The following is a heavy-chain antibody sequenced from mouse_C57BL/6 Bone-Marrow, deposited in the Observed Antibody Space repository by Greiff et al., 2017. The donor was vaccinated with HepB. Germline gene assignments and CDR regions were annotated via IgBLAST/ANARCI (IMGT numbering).Heavy chain of an antibody. CDR1: GYTFTDYY. V-gene: IGHV1-26*01. D-gene: IGHD4-1*01. Sequence: VQLKQSGPELVKPGASVKISCKASGYTFTDYYMNWVKQSHGKSLEWIGDINPNNGGTSYNQKFKGKATLTVDKSSSTAYMELRRLPSADSAVYYCARVANWDAYWYFDVWGTGTTVTVSS. CDR3: ARVANWDAYWYFDV. J-gene: IGHJ1*03. CDR2: INPNNGGT.